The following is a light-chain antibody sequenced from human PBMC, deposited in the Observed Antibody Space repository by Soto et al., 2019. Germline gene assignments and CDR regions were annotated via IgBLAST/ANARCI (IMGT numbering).Light chain of an antibody. J-gene: IGKJ1*01. CDR2: QAS. Sequence: DIQITQSPSTLSASVGDRVTITCRASEFISKWLAWYQQKPGTAPKLLIYQASSLESGVPSRFSGSGSGTEFTLTITSLQSDDFATYYCQHYNSYLETFGQGTKVEIK. CDR3: QHYNSYLET. V-gene: IGKV1-5*03. CDR1: EFISKW.